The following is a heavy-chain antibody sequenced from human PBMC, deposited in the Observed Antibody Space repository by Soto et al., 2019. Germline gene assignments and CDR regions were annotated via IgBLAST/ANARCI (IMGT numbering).Heavy chain of an antibody. Sequence: PGGSLRLSCAASGFTVSSAYMSWVRQAPGKGLEWVSIIYSGGTTYYADSVKGRFTISRHNSKNTLYLQMNSLRVEDTAVYYCARDGTGYDPVDYWGQGTRVTVSS. D-gene: IGHD5-12*01. J-gene: IGHJ4*02. CDR1: GFTVSSAY. CDR3: ARDGTGYDPVDY. V-gene: IGHV3-53*04. CDR2: IYSGGTT.